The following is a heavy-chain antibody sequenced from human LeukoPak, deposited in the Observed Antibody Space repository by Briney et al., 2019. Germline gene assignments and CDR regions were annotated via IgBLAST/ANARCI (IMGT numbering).Heavy chain of an antibody. V-gene: IGHV4-39*07. CDR1: GGSISSPHYY. CDR2: IYYSGST. D-gene: IGHD3-10*01. CDR3: ARGDLSGSYQKYYFDY. Sequence: PSETLSLTCTVSGGSISSPHYYWDWIRQPPGKGLEWIGNIYYSGSTYYNPSLKSRVTISVDTSKNQFSLKLSSVTAADTAVYYCARGDLSGSYQKYYFDYWGQGTLVTVSS. J-gene: IGHJ4*02.